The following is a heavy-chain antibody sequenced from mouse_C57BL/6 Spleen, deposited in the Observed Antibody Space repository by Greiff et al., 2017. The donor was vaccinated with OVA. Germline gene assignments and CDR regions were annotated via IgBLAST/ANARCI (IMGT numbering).Heavy chain of an antibody. V-gene: IGHV1-74*01. Sequence: QVQLQQPGAELVKPGASVKVSCKASGYTFTSYWMHWVKQRPGQGLEWIGRIHPSDSDTNYNQKFKGKATLTVDKSSSTAYMQLSSLTSEDSAVYYCAIERDYYGSSPYARDYWGQGTSVTVSS. CDR2: IHPSDSDT. CDR1: GYTFTSYW. J-gene: IGHJ4*01. D-gene: IGHD1-1*01. CDR3: AIERDYYGSSPYARDY.